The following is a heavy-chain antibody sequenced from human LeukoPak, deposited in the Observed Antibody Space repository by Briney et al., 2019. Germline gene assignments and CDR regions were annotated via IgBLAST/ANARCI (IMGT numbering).Heavy chain of an antibody. V-gene: IGHV3-15*07. CDR3: TTDGGRDDLSEIDY. CDR2: IKSKTDGGTT. J-gene: IGHJ4*02. CDR1: GFTFSNAW. D-gene: IGHD3-3*01. Sequence: GGSLRLSCAAPGFTFSNAWMNWVRQAPGKGLEWVGRIKSKTDGGTTDYAAPVKGRFTISRDDSKNTLYLQMNSLKTEDTAVYYCTTDGGRDDLSEIDYWGQGTLVTVSS.